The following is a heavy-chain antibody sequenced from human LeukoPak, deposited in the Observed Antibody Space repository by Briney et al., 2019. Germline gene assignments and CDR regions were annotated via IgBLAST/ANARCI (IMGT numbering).Heavy chain of an antibody. Sequence: SETLSLICAVYGGPFTDYYWSWVRQPPEKGLEWIGEINDAGSTNYNPSLKSRVTISADKSKSQFSLRLSSVTAADTAMYLCARGRIVVNGNFVVWFDPWGQGTLVTVSS. J-gene: IGHJ5*02. V-gene: IGHV4-34*01. D-gene: IGHD4-23*01. CDR1: GGPFTDYY. CDR3: ARGRIVVNGNFVVWFDP. CDR2: INDAGST.